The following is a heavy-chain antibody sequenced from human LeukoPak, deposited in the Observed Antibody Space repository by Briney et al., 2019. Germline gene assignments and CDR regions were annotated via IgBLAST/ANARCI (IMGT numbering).Heavy chain of an antibody. Sequence: ASVKVSCKASGYTFTSYGISWVRQAPGQGLEWMGWISAYNGNTNYAQKLQGRVTMTTDTSTSTAYMELRSLRSDDTAVYYCARWGNAWDRLYYFDYWGQGTLVTVSS. CDR3: ARWGNAWDRLYYFDY. CDR1: GYTFTSYG. V-gene: IGHV1-18*01. D-gene: IGHD1-26*01. J-gene: IGHJ4*02. CDR2: ISAYNGNT.